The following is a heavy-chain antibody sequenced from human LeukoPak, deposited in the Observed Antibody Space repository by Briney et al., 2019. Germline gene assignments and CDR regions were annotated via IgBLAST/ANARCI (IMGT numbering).Heavy chain of an antibody. Sequence: SETLSLTCAVYGGSFSGYYWSWIRQPPGKGLEWIGEINHSGSTNYNPSLKSRVTISVDTSKNQFSLKLSSVTAADTAVYYCARGLDILTGYPRFDPWGQGTLVTVSS. D-gene: IGHD3-9*01. V-gene: IGHV4-34*01. J-gene: IGHJ5*02. CDR3: ARGLDILTGYPRFDP. CDR1: GGSFSGYY. CDR2: INHSGST.